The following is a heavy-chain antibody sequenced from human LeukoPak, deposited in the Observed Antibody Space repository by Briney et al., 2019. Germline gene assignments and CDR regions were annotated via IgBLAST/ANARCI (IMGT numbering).Heavy chain of an antibody. CDR3: ARDSSGWRGYFDY. V-gene: IGHV3-21*01. CDR1: GFTFGSYS. Sequence: GGSLRLSCAASGFTFGSYSMNWVRQAPGKGLEWVSSISSSSSYIYYADAVKGRFTISRDNAKNSLYLQMNSLRAEDTAVYYCARDSSGWRGYFDYWGQGTLVTVSS. J-gene: IGHJ4*02. D-gene: IGHD6-19*01. CDR2: ISSSSSYI.